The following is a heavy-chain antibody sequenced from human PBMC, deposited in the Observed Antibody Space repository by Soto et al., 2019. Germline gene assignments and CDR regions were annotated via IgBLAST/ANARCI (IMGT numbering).Heavy chain of an antibody. D-gene: IGHD6-13*01. V-gene: IGHV3-74*01. CDR3: ARDEGGSSSWYGDAFDI. J-gene: IGHJ3*02. CDR2: IKSDGSNK. Sequence: GSLRLSCAASGFTFSDYYMTWVRQAPGKGLEWVSNIKSDGSNKSYADSVKGRFTISRDNAKNTLYLQMNSLRAEDTAVYYCARDEGGSSSWYGDAFDIWGQGTMVTVSS. CDR1: GFTFSDYY.